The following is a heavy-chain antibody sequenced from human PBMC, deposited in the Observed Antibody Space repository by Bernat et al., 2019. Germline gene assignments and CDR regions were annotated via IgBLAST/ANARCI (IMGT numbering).Heavy chain of an antibody. Sequence: EVQVVESGGGLVQPWGSLRLSCAASGFTFSNYWMHWVRQAPGTGLVWVSRIDTDGSRTNYADSVKGRFTISRDNSKNTLYLQMNSLSAEDTAVYYCVREWGSFYGSGTYSYYFDYWGQGTLVTVSS. V-gene: IGHV3-74*01. J-gene: IGHJ4*02. D-gene: IGHD3-10*01. CDR3: VREWGSFYGSGTYSYYFDY. CDR2: IDTDGSRT. CDR1: GFTFSNYW.